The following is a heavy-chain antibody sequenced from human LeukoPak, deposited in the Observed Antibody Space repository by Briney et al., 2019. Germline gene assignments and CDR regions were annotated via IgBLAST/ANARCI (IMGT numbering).Heavy chain of an antibody. CDR1: GVSISGFY. CDR3: ARRKGGFGEGEFDY. Sequence: SETLSLTCTVSGVSISGFYWNWIRQPPRKGLEWVGYSHTGGSISSNPSLNSRVAFSMDTSKNQVSLRLNSVTATDTAVYYCARRKGGFGEGEFDYWGQGIPVTVST. J-gene: IGHJ4*02. D-gene: IGHD4-17*01. V-gene: IGHV4-4*08. CDR2: SHTGGSI.